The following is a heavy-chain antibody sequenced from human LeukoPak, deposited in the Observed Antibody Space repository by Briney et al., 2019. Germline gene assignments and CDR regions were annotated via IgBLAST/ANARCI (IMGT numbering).Heavy chain of an antibody. CDR3: ARDRVTMVRGAWYFDL. D-gene: IGHD3-10*01. J-gene: IGHJ2*01. Sequence: SETLSLTCTVSGGSISSYYWSWIRQPPGKGLEWIGRIYTSGSTNYNPSLKSRVTMSVDTSKNQFSLKLSSVTAADTAVYYCARDRVTMVRGAWYFDLWGRGTLVTVSS. CDR1: GGSISSYY. CDR2: IYTSGST. V-gene: IGHV4-4*07.